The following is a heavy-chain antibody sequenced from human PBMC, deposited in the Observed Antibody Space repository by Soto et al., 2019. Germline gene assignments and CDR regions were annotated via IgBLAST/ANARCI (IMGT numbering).Heavy chain of an antibody. CDR3: VRASSSTSIPF. J-gene: IGHJ4*02. Sequence: QVQLQESGPGLVKPSQTLSLTCTVSGGSISSGGYYWSWIRQHPGKGLEWIGYIYYSGSTYYNPSLKRRVTISVDTSNNQFSLKLSSVTAADTAVYHCVRASSSTSIPFWGQGTLVTVSS. D-gene: IGHD2-2*01. CDR2: IYYSGST. CDR1: GGSISSGGYY. V-gene: IGHV4-31*03.